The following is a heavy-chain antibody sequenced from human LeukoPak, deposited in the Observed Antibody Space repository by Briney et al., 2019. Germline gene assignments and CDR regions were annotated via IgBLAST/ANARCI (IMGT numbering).Heavy chain of an antibody. CDR3: ARVYGDHQDLKYYFDY. D-gene: IGHD4-17*01. Sequence: SVKVSCKASGGTFSSYAISWVRQAPGQGLEWMGGIIPIFGTANYAQKFQGRVTITTDESTSTAYMELSSLRSEDTAVYYCARVYGDHQDLKYYFDYWGQGTLVTVSS. V-gene: IGHV1-69*05. J-gene: IGHJ4*02. CDR1: GGTFSSYA. CDR2: IIPIFGTA.